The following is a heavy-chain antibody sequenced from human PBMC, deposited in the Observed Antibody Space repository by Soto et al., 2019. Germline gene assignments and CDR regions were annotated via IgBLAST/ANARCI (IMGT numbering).Heavy chain of an antibody. CDR3: ARDFAYFDS. J-gene: IGHJ4*02. D-gene: IGHD3-3*01. CDR2: VYHTGRT. Sequence: SETLSLTCTVSGGSFKSGSYSWSWIRQPPGKGLEWIVYVYHTGRTSYNPSLKSRVSISMDTSKNQFSLNLDSVTAADTAVYFCARDFAYFDSWGQGTLVTVSS. V-gene: IGHV4-61*01. CDR1: GGSFKSGSYS.